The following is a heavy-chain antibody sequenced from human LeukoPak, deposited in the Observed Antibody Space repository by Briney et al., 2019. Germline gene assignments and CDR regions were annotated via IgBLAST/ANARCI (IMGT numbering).Heavy chain of an antibody. V-gene: IGHV1-3*01. J-gene: IGHJ4*02. CDR3: ARDLHPIAAAGGGNY. CDR1: GYTFTSYA. Sequence: WASVKVSCKASGYTFTSYAMHWVRQAPGQRLEWMGWINAGNGNTKYSQKFQGRVTITRDTSASTAYMGPSSLRSEDTAVYYCARDLHPIAAAGGGNYWGQGTLVTVSS. D-gene: IGHD6-13*01. CDR2: INAGNGNT.